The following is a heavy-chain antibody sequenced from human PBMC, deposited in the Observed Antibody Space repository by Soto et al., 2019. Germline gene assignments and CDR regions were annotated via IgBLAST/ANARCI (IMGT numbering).Heavy chain of an antibody. CDR3: PRGQLRHYSSGWHLGY. CDR1: GYTFTGYY. V-gene: IGHV1-2*02. J-gene: IGHJ4*02. D-gene: IGHD6-19*01. CDR2: INPNSGGT. Sequence: QVQLVQSGAEVKKPGASVKVSCKASGYTFTGYYMHWVRQAPGQGLEWMGWINPNSGGTNYAQKFQGRVTMTRGTPISTAYMELSRLRSDDTAVYYCPRGQLRHYSSGWHLGYWGQGTLVTVSS.